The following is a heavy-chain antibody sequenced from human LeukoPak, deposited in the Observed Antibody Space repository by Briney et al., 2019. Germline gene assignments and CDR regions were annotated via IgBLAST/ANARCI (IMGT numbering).Heavy chain of an antibody. CDR1: GGTFSSYA. J-gene: IGHJ5*02. V-gene: IGHV1-69*04. CDR3: ASVLSGIAVAGSFDP. Sequence: VASVKVSCKASGGTFSSYAISWVRQAPGQGLEWMGRIIPILGIANYAQKFQGRVTITADKSTSTAYMGLSSLRSEDTAVYYCASVLSGIAVAGSFDPWGQGTLVTVSS. D-gene: IGHD6-19*01. CDR2: IIPILGIA.